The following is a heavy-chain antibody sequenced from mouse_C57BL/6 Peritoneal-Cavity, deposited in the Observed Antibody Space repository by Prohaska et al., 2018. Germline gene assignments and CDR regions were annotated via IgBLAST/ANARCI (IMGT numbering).Heavy chain of an antibody. J-gene: IGHJ1*03. CDR1: GYTFTDYY. V-gene: IGHV1-84*01. Sequence: QIQLQQSGPELVKPGASVKISCKASGYTFTDYYINWVKQRPGQGLEWIGWIYPGSGNTKYNEKFNGNATLTVDPSSSTAYMQLRSLYSEDSAFYFCERNSGSYYGSSDWYFPVWGTGTTVTVSS. CDR2: IYPGSGNT. CDR3: ERNSGSYYGSSDWYFPV. D-gene: IGHD1-1*01.